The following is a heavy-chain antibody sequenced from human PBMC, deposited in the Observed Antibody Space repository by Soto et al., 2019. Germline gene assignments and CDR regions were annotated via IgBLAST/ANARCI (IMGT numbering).Heavy chain of an antibody. V-gene: IGHV4-4*07. J-gene: IGHJ5*02. CDR3: ARVVTSGNWFAP. CDR2: LYTSGST. Sequence: QVQLQESGPRLLKPSETLSLTCTVSGDSISGYSWSWIRHPAGKGLEQIGRLYTSGSTNYDPSLKSRVTMSVATSKNQFSLKLSSVTAADTAVYYCARVVTSGNWFAPWGQGTLVTVSS. CDR1: GDSISGYS. D-gene: IGHD5-18*01.